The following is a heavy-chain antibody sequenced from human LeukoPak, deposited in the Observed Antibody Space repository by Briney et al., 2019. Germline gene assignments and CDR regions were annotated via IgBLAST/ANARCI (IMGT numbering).Heavy chain of an antibody. Sequence: PGGSLRISCAASGFSFRHYVMSWVRQAPAKGLEWVSTMRESGGTIYYADSVKGRFTISRDDSTNTVFLHMTSLRAEDTAVYYCAKDGEGFSYGSDSWGQGTLVTVSS. CDR2: MRESGGTI. CDR1: GFSFRHYV. J-gene: IGHJ4*02. V-gene: IGHV3-23*01. D-gene: IGHD5-18*01. CDR3: AKDGEGFSYGSDS.